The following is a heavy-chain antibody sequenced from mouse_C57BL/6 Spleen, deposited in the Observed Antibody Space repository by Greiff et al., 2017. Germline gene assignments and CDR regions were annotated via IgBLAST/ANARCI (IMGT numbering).Heavy chain of an antibody. D-gene: IGHD3-2*02. Sequence: VQLQQPGTELVKPGASVKLSCKASGYTFTSYWMHWVKQRPGQGLEWIGNINPSNGGTNYNEKFKSKATLTVDKSSSTAYMQLSSLTSEDSAVYYCARGEDSSGYYYYAMDYWGQGTSVTVSS. CDR3: ARGEDSSGYYYYAMDY. CDR2: INPSNGGT. J-gene: IGHJ4*01. CDR1: GYTFTSYW. V-gene: IGHV1-53*01.